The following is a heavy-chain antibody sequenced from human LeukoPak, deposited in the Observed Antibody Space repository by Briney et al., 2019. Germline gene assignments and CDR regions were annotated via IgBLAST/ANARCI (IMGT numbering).Heavy chain of an antibody. Sequence: GGSLRLSCAASGFTFSSYSMNWVRQAPGKGLEWVSYISSSSSTIYYADSVKGRFTISRDNAKNSLYLQMNSLAVEDTAVYYCTTPAAGPRAEYSQYWGLGTLVTVSP. CDR1: GFTFSSYS. CDR2: ISSSSSTI. D-gene: IGHD6-13*01. CDR3: TTPAAGPRAEYSQY. J-gene: IGHJ1*01. V-gene: IGHV3-48*04.